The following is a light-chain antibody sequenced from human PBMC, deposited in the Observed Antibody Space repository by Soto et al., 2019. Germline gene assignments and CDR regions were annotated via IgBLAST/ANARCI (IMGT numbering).Light chain of an antibody. Sequence: EIVLTQSPGTLSLSPGERATLSCRASQSVSSDYLAWYRQKPGQAPRLLIYGASSRATGIPDRFSGSGSGTYFTLTTSRLEPEDFAVYYCQQYGSAPRTFGKGTKVEIK. V-gene: IGKV3-20*01. CDR2: GAS. CDR3: QQYGSAPRT. CDR1: QSVSSDY. J-gene: IGKJ1*01.